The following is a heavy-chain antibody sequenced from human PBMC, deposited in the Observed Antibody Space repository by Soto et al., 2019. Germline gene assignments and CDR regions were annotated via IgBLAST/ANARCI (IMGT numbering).Heavy chain of an antibody. CDR2: ITSNGGNT. V-gene: IGHV3-64*01. J-gene: IGHJ6*02. CDR3: ARRIQFGYGMDV. D-gene: IGHD3-16*01. Sequence: EVQLVESGGGLVQPGGSLRLSCAASGFTFSSYAMHWVRQAPGKGLECVSAITSNGGNTDYASSVKGRFTISRDNSKNPLYLQMGSLRAEDMAVYYCARRIQFGYGMDVWGQGTTVTVSS. CDR1: GFTFSSYA.